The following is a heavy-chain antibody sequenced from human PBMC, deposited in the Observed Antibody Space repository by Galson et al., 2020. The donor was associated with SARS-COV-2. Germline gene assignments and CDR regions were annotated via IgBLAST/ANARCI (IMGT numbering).Heavy chain of an antibody. V-gene: IGHV4-31*03. J-gene: IGHJ5*02. D-gene: IGHD1-7*01. CDR1: GGSISSGGYY. CDR3: AMWNYVLNWFDP. Sequence: SETLSLTCTVSGGSISSGGYYWSWIRQHPGKGLEWIGYIYYSGSTYYNPSLKSRVTISVDTSKNQFSLKLSSVTAADTAVYYCAMWNYVLNWFDPWGQGTLVTVSS. CDR2: IYYSGST.